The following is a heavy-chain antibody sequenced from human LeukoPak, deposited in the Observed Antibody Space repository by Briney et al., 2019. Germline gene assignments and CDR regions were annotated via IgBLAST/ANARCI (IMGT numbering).Heavy chain of an antibody. V-gene: IGHV3-7*01. CDR3: ARGQGGSYYYYYYIDV. CDR2: IKQDGSEK. Sequence: GGSLRLSCAASGFTFSSYWMSWVRQAPGKGLEWVANIKQDGSEKYYVDSVKGRFTISRDNAKNSLYLQMNSLRAEDTAVYYCARGQGGSYYYYYYIDVWGKGTTVTVSS. D-gene: IGHD1-26*01. CDR1: GFTFSSYW. J-gene: IGHJ6*03.